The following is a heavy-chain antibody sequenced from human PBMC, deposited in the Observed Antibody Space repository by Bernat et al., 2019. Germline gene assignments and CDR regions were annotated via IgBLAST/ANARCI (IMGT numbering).Heavy chain of an antibody. Sequence: QLQLQESGPGLVKPSETLSLTCTVSGGSISSSSYYWGWNRQPPGKGLEWIGSIYYSGSTYYNPSLKSRVTISVDTSKNQFSLKLSSVTAADTAVYYCARTSQQLARSARGGFDPWGQGTLVTVSS. V-gene: IGHV4-39*01. J-gene: IGHJ5*02. CDR1: GGSISSSSYY. CDR3: ARTSQQLARSARGGFDP. CDR2: IYYSGST. D-gene: IGHD6-13*01.